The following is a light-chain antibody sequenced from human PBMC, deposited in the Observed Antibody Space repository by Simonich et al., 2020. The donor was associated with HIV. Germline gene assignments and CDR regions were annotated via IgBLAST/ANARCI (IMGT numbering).Light chain of an antibody. CDR3: QSADTSGTYRV. Sequence: SYDLTQPPSVSVSPGQTARITCSGDALPNQYAYWYQQKPGQAPVLVLYKDSERPSGIPERFSGSSSGTTVTLTISGVQAEDEADYYCQSADTSGTYRVFGGGTKLTVL. J-gene: IGLJ3*02. CDR1: ALPNQY. CDR2: KDS. V-gene: IGLV3-25*03.